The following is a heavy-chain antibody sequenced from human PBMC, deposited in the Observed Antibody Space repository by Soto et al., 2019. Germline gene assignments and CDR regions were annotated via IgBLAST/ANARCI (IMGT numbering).Heavy chain of an antibody. CDR1: GFNLGSYW. D-gene: IGHD1-1*01. CDR3: ARGGLEPFDY. J-gene: IGHJ4*02. V-gene: IGHV3-74*01. Sequence: EVQLVESGGGLVQPGGSLRLSCAASGFNLGSYWMHWVRQAPGKGLVWVSRINDYGTTINYAESVEGCFTISRDDAKSEVYLQMNNLRDEDTAVYYCARGGLEPFDYWGQGALVTVSS. CDR2: INDYGTTI.